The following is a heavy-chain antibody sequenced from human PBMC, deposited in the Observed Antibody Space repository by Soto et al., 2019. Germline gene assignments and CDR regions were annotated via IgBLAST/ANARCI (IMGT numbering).Heavy chain of an antibody. CDR1: GFTVSSKY. CDR3: ARDDVLCDGGSCYGVPMAV. CDR2: IQSGGTT. V-gene: IGHV3-66*01. D-gene: IGHD2-15*01. J-gene: IGHJ6*03. Sequence: PGGSLRLSCAASGFTVSSKYMSWVRQAPGKGLEWVSLIQSGGTTYYADSVKGRFTISRDSSENTLHLQMDSLRAEDTAVYYCARDDVLCDGGSCYGVPMAVWGKGTTVTVSS.